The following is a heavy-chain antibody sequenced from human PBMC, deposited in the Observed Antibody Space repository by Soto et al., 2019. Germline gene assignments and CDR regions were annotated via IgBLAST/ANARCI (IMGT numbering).Heavy chain of an antibody. J-gene: IGHJ3*02. CDR3: AREKTYYYESSGYRVFDI. D-gene: IGHD3-22*01. V-gene: IGHV1-18*01. CDR1: GYTLTSYG. CDR2: ISAYNGNT. Sequence: GASVKVSCKASGYTLTSYGISWVRQAPGQGLEWMGWISAYNGNTNYAQKLQGRVTMTTDTSTSTAYMELRSLRSDDTAVYYCAREKTYYYESSGYRVFDIWGQGTMVTVS.